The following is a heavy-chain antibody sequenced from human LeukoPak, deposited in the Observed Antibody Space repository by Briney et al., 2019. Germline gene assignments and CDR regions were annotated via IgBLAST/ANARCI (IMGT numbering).Heavy chain of an antibody. D-gene: IGHD2-2*02. CDR1: GYTFTSYG. Sequence: GASVKVSCKASGYTFTSYGISWVRQAPGQGLEWMGRIIPILGIANYAQKFQGRVTITADKSTSTAYMELSSLRSEDTAVYYCARAGPPSGYCSSTSCYRTFDYWGQGTLVTVSS. CDR3: ARAGPPSGYCSSTSCYRTFDY. CDR2: IIPILGIA. J-gene: IGHJ4*02. V-gene: IGHV1-69*04.